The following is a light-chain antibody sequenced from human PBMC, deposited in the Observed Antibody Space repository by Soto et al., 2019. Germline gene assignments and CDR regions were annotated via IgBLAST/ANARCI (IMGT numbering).Light chain of an antibody. J-gene: IGKJ5*01. Sequence: EIVLTQSPATLSVSPGERAALSFRASQSVSSYLAWYQQKPGQAPRLLIYDASNRATGIPARFSGSGSGTDFTLTISSLEPEDFAVYYCQQRSNWPTFGQGTRLEI. CDR1: QSVSSY. CDR3: QQRSNWPT. V-gene: IGKV3-11*01. CDR2: DAS.